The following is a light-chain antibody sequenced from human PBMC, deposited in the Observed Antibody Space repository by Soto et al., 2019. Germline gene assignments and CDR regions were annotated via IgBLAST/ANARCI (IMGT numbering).Light chain of an antibody. CDR3: NSYTSHNTFV. V-gene: IGLV2-14*03. Sequence: QSALTQPASVSGSPGQSITISCTGASSDVGNYNYVSWYQQHPGKAPKLIIYEVNNRPSGVSDRFSGSKSGNTASLTISGLQTGDEADYYCNSYTSHNTFVFGSGTKVTVL. CDR2: EVN. CDR1: SSDVGNYNY. J-gene: IGLJ1*01.